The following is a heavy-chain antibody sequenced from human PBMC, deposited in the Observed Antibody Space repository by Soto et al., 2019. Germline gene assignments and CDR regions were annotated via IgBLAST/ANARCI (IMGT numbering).Heavy chain of an antibody. V-gene: IGHV1-69*12. CDR2: IIPIFGTA. Sequence: QVQLVQSGAEVKKPGSSVKVSCKASGGTFSSYAISWVRQAPGQGLEWMGGIIPIFGTANYAQKFQGRVTITADESTSTAYMELSRMRSEDTGVYYCARVRGRGLLLGELDYWGQGTLVTVSS. D-gene: IGHD3-22*01. J-gene: IGHJ4*02. CDR1: GGTFSSYA. CDR3: ARVRGRGLLLGELDY.